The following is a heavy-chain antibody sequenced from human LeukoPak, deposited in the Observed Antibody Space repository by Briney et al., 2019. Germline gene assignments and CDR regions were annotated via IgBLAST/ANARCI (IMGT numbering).Heavy chain of an antibody. V-gene: IGHV3-48*01. CDR3: ATAGSTGEDNWFDP. D-gene: IGHD2-2*01. CDR1: GFTFSSYS. CDR2: ITASGTAM. J-gene: IGHJ5*02. Sequence: PGGSLRLSCAASGFTFSSYSMNWVRQAPGKGLEWVSHITASGTAMFYADSVKGRFTISRDNSKNTLYLQMNSLRAEDTAVYYCATAGSTGEDNWFDPWGQGTLVTVSS.